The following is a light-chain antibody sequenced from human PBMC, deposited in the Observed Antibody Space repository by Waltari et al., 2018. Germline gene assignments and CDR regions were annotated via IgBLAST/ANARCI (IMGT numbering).Light chain of an antibody. CDR2: DVG. Sequence: QSALTQPASVSGSPGQSITISCTGISSDVGGYNYVSWYQQHPGKAPKVMVYDVGYRPSGVSSRFSGSKSGNAASQTISGLQAEDEAEYYCTSYASSSTLVFGGGTKLTVL. V-gene: IGLV2-14*03. CDR3: TSYASSSTLV. CDR1: SSDVGGYNY. J-gene: IGLJ2*01.